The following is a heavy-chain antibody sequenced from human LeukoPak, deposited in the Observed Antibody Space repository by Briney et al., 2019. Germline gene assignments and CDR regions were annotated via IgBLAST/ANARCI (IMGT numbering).Heavy chain of an antibody. V-gene: IGHV3-23*01. D-gene: IGHD3-22*01. Sequence: PGGSLRLSCAASGFSFSNYAMTWVRQAPGKGLEWVSSISGSGDSTYYADSVKGRFTISRDDSKNTLFLQMNSLRAEDTAVYYCAKAGDTRYYNFDYWGQGTLVTVSS. CDR2: ISGSGDST. CDR3: AKAGDTRYYNFDY. CDR1: GFSFSNYA. J-gene: IGHJ4*02.